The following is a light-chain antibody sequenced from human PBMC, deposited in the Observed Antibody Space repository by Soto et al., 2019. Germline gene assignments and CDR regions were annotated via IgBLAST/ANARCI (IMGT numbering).Light chain of an antibody. CDR3: QSYDRSSLYV. J-gene: IGLJ1*01. Sequence: KFMLTQPHSVSESPGKTVTISCTGSSGSVASNFVHWYQRRPGSAPTIVIYGDNQRPSGVPDRFSGSIDSSSNSASLTISGLKTEDEADYFCQSYDRSSLYVFGTGTKVTVL. CDR1: SGSVASNF. CDR2: GDN. V-gene: IGLV6-57*02.